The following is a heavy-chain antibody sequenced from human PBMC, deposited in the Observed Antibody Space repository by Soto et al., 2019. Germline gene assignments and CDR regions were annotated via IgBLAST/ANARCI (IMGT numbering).Heavy chain of an antibody. V-gene: IGHV4-39*01. CDR1: GGSISSSSYY. Sequence: ETLSLTCTVSGGSISSSSYYWGWIRQPPGKGLEWIGSIYYSGSTYYNPSLKSRVTISVDTSKNQFSLKLSSVTAADTAVYYCARLSTVTALYFDYWGQGTLVTVSS. J-gene: IGHJ4*02. D-gene: IGHD2-21*02. CDR3: ARLSTVTALYFDY. CDR2: IYYSGST.